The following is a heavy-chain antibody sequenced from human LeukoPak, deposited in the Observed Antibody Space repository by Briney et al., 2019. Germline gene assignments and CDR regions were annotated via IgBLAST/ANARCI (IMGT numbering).Heavy chain of an antibody. V-gene: IGHV4-61*02. Sequence: SQTLSLTCTVSGCSISSGSYYWSWIRQPAGKGLEWIGRIYTSGSTNYNPSLKSRVTISVDTSKNQFSLKLSSVTAADTAVYYCARYSYGYDWFDPWGQGTLVTVSS. CDR1: GCSISSGSYY. CDR2: IYTSGST. D-gene: IGHD5-18*01. CDR3: ARYSYGYDWFDP. J-gene: IGHJ5*02.